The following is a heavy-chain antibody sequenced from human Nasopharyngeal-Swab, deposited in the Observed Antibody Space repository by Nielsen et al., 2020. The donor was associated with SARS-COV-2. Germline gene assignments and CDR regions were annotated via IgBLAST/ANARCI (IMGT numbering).Heavy chain of an antibody. J-gene: IGHJ4*02. V-gene: IGHV4-39*07. Sequence: SETLSPTCSASGGSISSSNHYWGWIRQFPGQALEWIGRIAYDGDTHYNPALQSRVTISVDTSQNHFSLMLRSVTAADTAVYYCARVENMLWKYCDSWGQGTLVTVSS. CDR3: ARVENMLWKYCDS. D-gene: IGHD3-16*01. CDR1: GGSISSSNHY. CDR2: IAYDGDT.